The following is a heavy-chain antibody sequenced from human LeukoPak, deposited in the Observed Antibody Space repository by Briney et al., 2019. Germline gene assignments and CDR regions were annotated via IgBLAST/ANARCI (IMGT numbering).Heavy chain of an antibody. D-gene: IGHD3-22*01. V-gene: IGHV3-21*01. Sequence: GGSLRLSCAASGFTFSSYSMNWVRQAPGKGLEWVSSISSSSSYIYYADSVKGRFTISRDNAKNSLYLQMSSLRAEDTAVYYCATGNYYDSRGYYTFGHWGQGTLVTVSS. CDR3: ATGNYYDSRGYYTFGH. J-gene: IGHJ4*02. CDR1: GFTFSSYS. CDR2: ISSSSSYI.